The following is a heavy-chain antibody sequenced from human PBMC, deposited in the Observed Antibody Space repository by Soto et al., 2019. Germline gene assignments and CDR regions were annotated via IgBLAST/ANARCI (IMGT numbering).Heavy chain of an antibody. V-gene: IGHV4-34*01. CDR1: GGSFSGYY. CDR2: INHSGST. J-gene: IGHJ4*02. D-gene: IGHD7-27*01. CDR3: ARGWGRIFDY. Sequence: QVQLQQWGAGLLKPSETLSLTCAVYGGSFSGYYWSWIRQPPGKGLEWIGEINHSGSTNYNPSLKSRVTISVDTSKNQFSLKLSSVTAADTAVYYCARGWGRIFDYWGQGTRVTVSS.